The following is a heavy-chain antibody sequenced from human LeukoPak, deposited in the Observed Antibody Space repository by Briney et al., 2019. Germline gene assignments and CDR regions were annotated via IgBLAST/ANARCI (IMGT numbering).Heavy chain of an antibody. CDR2: INPNSCHK. V-gene: IGHV1-2*02. D-gene: IGHD2-15*01. Sequence: GASVKVSCKASGHTFTGYYMHWVRHAPGQGLECMGYINPNSCHKIYAQKFQRSHTMTRDTSISTTYLDLSSLRSDDTAVYFCARSAGPVVVVVPVTQPPSYYYYMDVWDKGTAVTVSS. CDR1: GHTFTGYY. CDR3: ARSAGPVVVVVPVTQPPSYYYYMDV. J-gene: IGHJ6*03.